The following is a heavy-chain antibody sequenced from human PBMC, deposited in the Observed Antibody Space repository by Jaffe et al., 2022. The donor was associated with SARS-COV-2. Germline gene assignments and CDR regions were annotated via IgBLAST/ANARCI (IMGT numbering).Heavy chain of an antibody. V-gene: IGHV3-23*01. CDR2: ITGSATST. CDR3: AKVRYAGSLGMDV. Sequence: EVQLLESGGDLVQPGGSLRLSCAASGFTFSSYAMSWVRQAPGEGLEWVSSITGSATSTYYADSVKGRFTISRDNSKNTLYLQMNSLRAEDTALYYCAKVRYAGSLGMDVWGQGTTVTVSS. J-gene: IGHJ6*02. CDR1: GFTFSSYA. D-gene: IGHD2-2*01.